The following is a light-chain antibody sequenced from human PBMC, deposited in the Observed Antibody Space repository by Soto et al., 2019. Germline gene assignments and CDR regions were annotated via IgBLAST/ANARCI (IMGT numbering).Light chain of an antibody. CDR1: QSVSSY. J-gene: IGKJ1*01. Sequence: EIVMTQSPGTLSLSPGERATLSCRASQSVSSYLAWYQQKPGQAPRLIIYDASSRATGIPARFSGSGSGTDFTLTISSLEPEDFAVYYCQQRSNWPRTLGQGTKVDIK. CDR3: QQRSNWPRT. V-gene: IGKV3-11*01. CDR2: DAS.